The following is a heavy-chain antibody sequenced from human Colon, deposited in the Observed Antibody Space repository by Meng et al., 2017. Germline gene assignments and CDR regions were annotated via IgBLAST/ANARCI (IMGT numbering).Heavy chain of an antibody. CDR3: ARGGGCVNGVCGSLDY. CDR2: IYHSGGT. Sequence: VELQEAGPGLVKPSGTLSRNRAVSGGSISSSNWWSWVRQPPGKGLEWIGEIYHSGGTNYNPSLKSRVSISVDTSKNQFSLKLSSVTAADTAVYYCARGGGCVNGVCGSLDYWGQGTLVTVSS. J-gene: IGHJ4*02. V-gene: IGHV4-4*02. D-gene: IGHD2-8*01. CDR1: GGSISSSNW.